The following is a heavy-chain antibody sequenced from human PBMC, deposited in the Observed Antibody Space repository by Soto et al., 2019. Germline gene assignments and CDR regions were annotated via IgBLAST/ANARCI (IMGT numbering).Heavy chain of an antibody. V-gene: IGHV3-33*01. CDR3: ARDGWVVVAGLDY. D-gene: IGHD2-15*01. CDR2: MWYDGSNK. Sequence: QVQLVESGGGVVQPGRSLRLSCAASGFTFSTYGMHWVRQAPGKGLEWVAGMWYDGSNKYYADSVKGRFTISRDNSKNTLYLQMNSLRAEETAVYYCARDGWVVVAGLDYWGQGTLVTVSS. CDR1: GFTFSTYG. J-gene: IGHJ4*02.